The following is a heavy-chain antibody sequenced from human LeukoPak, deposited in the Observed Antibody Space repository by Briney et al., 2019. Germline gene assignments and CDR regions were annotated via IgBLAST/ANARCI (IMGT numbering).Heavy chain of an antibody. CDR2: ISYDVSNK. D-gene: IGHD3-10*01. CDR3: AKEYLIWFGDFDAFDI. J-gene: IGHJ3*02. CDR1: GFTFSTYG. V-gene: IGHV3-30*18. Sequence: RAGRSLSLSCAASGFTFSTYGMHWVRQAPGKGLEWGAVISYDVSNKYYADSVKGRFTISRDNSKNTLYLQMNSLRAEDTAVYYCAKEYLIWFGDFDAFDIWGQGTMVTVSS.